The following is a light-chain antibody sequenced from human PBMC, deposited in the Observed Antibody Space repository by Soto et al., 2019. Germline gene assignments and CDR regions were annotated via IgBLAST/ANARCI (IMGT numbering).Light chain of an antibody. CDR3: QQSYSTPIT. J-gene: IGKJ5*01. V-gene: IGKV1-39*01. CDR2: AAS. CDR1: QSISSY. Sequence: IQMTQSPSSLSASVVDRVTITCRASQSISSYLNWYQQKPGKAPKLLIYAASNLQSGVPSRFSGSGSGTDFTLTISSLQPEDFATYFCQQSYSTPITFGQGTRLEIK.